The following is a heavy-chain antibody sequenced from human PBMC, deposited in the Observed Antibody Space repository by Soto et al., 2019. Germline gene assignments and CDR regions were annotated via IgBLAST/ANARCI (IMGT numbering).Heavy chain of an antibody. CDR1: GFTFSSYG. CDR3: AKYGSYYYDSSGYYYGDFDY. J-gene: IGHJ4*02. CDR2: ISYDGSNK. Sequence: QVQLVESGGGVVQPGRSLRLSCAASGFTFSSYGMHWVRQAPGKGLEWVAVISYDGSNKYYADSVKGRFTISRDNSKNTLYLQMNSLRAEDTLVYYCAKYGSYYYDSSGYYYGDFDYWGQGTLVTVSS. V-gene: IGHV3-30*18. D-gene: IGHD3-22*01.